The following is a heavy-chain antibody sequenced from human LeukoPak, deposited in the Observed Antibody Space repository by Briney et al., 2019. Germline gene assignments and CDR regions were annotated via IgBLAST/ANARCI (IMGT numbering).Heavy chain of an antibody. CDR2: ITGSGDTT. J-gene: IGHJ6*03. CDR3: AKVPSGVFQHYYMDV. D-gene: IGHD3-10*01. Sequence: GGSLRLSCAASGFTFSSYAMSWVRQAPGKGLEWVSTITGSGDTTYYADSVKGRFTISRDNSKNTLYLQMNSLRAEDTAVYYCAKVPSGVFQHYYMDVWGKGTTVTVSS. CDR1: GFTFSSYA. V-gene: IGHV3-23*01.